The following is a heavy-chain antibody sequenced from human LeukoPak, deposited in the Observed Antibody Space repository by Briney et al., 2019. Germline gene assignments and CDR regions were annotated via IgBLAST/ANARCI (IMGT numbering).Heavy chain of an antibody. CDR3: ARGAIQLLWFGDLGSFHLTTYFDY. J-gene: IGHJ4*02. Sequence: SQTLSLTCGISGDSVSNNSAGWNWIRQSPSRGLEWLGRTFYRSKWYSDYALPVKGRITINPDTSKNQFSLQLNSVTPEDTAVYYCARGAIQLLWFGDLGSFHLTTYFDYWGQGILVTVSS. V-gene: IGHV6-1*01. CDR1: GDSVSNNSAG. CDR2: TFYRSKWYS. D-gene: IGHD3-10*01.